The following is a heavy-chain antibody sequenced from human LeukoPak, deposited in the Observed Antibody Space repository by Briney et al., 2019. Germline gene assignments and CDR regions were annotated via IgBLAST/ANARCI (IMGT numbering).Heavy chain of an antibody. J-gene: IGHJ4*02. CDR2: ISYNGGQT. CDR3: AGAQDSSWHNLDY. D-gene: IGHD6-13*01. Sequence: PGRSLRLSCAASGFSFVTYTMHWVRQAPGKGLEWVATISYNGGQTMYADSVKGRFTISRDNSKNTLDVQMNSLRTEDTAVYYCAGAQDSSWHNLDYWGQGTLVTVSS. CDR1: GFSFVTYT. V-gene: IGHV3-30-3*01.